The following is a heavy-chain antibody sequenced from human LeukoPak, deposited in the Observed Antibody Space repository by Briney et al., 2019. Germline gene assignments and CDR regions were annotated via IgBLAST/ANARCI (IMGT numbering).Heavy chain of an antibody. CDR1: GYTLTGYY. D-gene: IGHD2-2*01. V-gene: IGHV1-2*02. CDR3: ASPSCDSTSCYGWFDP. J-gene: IGHJ5*02. Sequence: ASVKVSCKASGYTLTGYYMHWVRQAPGQGLEWMGWINPNSGGTNYAQKFQGRVTMTRDTSISTAYMELSRLRSDDTAVYYCASPSCDSTSCYGWFDPRGQGTLVTVSS. CDR2: INPNSGGT.